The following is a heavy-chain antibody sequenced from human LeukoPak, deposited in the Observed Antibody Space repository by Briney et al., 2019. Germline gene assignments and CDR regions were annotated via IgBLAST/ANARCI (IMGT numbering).Heavy chain of an antibody. CDR1: GFTFDDYG. CDR3: ARMVPYSGSYFLDY. Sequence: GGSLRLSCAASGFTFDDYGMSWVRQAPGKGLEWVSGINRNGGSTGYADSGKGRFTISRDNAKNSLYLQMNSLRAEDTALYYCARMVPYSGSYFLDYWGQGTLVTVSS. CDR2: INRNGGST. D-gene: IGHD1-26*01. V-gene: IGHV3-20*04. J-gene: IGHJ4*02.